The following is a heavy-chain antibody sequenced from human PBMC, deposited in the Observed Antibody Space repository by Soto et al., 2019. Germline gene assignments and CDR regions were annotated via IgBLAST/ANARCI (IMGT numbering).Heavy chain of an antibody. Sequence: QVQLVQSGAEVKKPGASVKVSCKASGYTFTSYGISWVRQAPGQGLEWMGWISAYNGNTNYAQKLQGRVTMTTDTSTSTAYMELRSLRSDDTAAYYCARQIAVAGTDSHYGMDVWGQGTKVTVSS. J-gene: IGHJ6*02. V-gene: IGHV1-18*01. CDR2: ISAYNGNT. D-gene: IGHD6-19*01. CDR1: GYTFTSYG. CDR3: ARQIAVAGTDSHYGMDV.